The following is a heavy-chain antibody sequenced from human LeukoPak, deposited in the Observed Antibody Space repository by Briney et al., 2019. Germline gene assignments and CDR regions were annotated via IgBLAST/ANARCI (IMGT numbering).Heavy chain of an antibody. V-gene: IGHV4-34*01. D-gene: IGHD3-3*01. CDR2: INHSGST. Sequence: SETLSLTCAVYGGSFSGYYWSWIRQPPGKGLEWIGEINHSGSTNYNPSLKSRVTISVDTSKNQFSLKLSSVTAADTAVYYCARKHRITTFGVVIIETSDTIDIWGQGTMVTVYS. CDR1: GGSFSGYY. CDR3: ARKHRITTFGVVIIETSDTIDI. J-gene: IGHJ3*02.